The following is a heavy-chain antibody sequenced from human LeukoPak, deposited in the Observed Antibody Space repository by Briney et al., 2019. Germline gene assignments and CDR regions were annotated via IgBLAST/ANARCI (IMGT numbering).Heavy chain of an antibody. V-gene: IGHV3-7*01. Sequence: PGGSLRLSCAASGFTFSSYWMSWVRQAPGKGLEWVANIKQDGSEKYYVDSVKGRFTISRDNAKNSLYLQMNSLRAEDTAVYYCARDLEGIAVAEDVWGQGTTVTVSS. CDR2: IKQDGSEK. CDR1: GFTFSSYW. J-gene: IGHJ6*02. D-gene: IGHD6-19*01. CDR3: ARDLEGIAVAEDV.